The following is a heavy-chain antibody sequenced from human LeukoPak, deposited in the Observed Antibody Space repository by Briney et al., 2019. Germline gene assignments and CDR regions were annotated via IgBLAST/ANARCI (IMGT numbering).Heavy chain of an antibody. CDR2: IWYDGSNK. V-gene: IGHV3-33*01. CDR1: GFTFSSYG. J-gene: IGHJ4*02. D-gene: IGHD3-22*01. Sequence: GGSLRLSCAASGFTFSSYGMHWVRQAPGKGXXXVAVIWYDGSNKYYADSVKGRFAISRDNSKNTLYLQMNSLRAEDTAVYYCARDSGSGYYYVGWGQGTLVTVSS. CDR3: ARDSGSGYYYVG.